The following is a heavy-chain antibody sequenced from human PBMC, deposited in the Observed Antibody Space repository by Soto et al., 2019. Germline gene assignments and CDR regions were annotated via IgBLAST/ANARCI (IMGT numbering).Heavy chain of an antibody. V-gene: IGHV3-30*03. CDR2: ISYDGSNK. D-gene: IGHD2-15*01. CDR3: ARAGGLLLDY. CDR1: GFTFSSYG. Sequence: QVQLVESGGGVVQPGRSRRLSCAASGFTFSSYGMHWVRQAPGKGLEWVAVISYDGSNKYYADSVKGRFTISRDNSKNTLYLQMNSLRAEDTAVYYCARAGGLLLDYWGQGTLVTVSS. J-gene: IGHJ4*02.